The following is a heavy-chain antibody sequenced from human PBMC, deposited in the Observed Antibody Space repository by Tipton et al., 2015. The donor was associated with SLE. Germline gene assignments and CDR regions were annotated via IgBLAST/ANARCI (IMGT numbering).Heavy chain of an antibody. CDR3: VTKTGSYSDY. V-gene: IGHV4-38-2*01. J-gene: IGHJ4*02. CDR2: IYHTGTT. D-gene: IGHD1-26*01. CDR1: GFSISSGFN. Sequence: TLSLTCSVSGFSISSGFNWGWIRQPPGKGLEWIGIIYHTGTTNYNPSLQRRVAMSVDTSKNQFSLRLNSLTAADTAVYYCVTKTGSYSDYWGRGTLLTVSS.